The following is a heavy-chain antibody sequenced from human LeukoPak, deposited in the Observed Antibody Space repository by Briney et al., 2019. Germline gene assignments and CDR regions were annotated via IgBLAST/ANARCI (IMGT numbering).Heavy chain of an antibody. Sequence: SETLSLTCTVSGVSISSYYWSWIRQPPGKGLEWIGYISYSGSTNYNPSLKSRVTISLDTSKNQFSLKLSSVTAADTAVYYCARGRFAGLDYWGQGTLVTVSS. V-gene: IGHV4-59*12. CDR3: ARGRFAGLDY. CDR2: ISYSGST. CDR1: GVSISSYY. J-gene: IGHJ4*02. D-gene: IGHD3-3*01.